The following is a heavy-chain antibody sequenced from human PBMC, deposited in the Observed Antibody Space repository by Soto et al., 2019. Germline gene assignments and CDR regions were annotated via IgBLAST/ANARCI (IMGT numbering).Heavy chain of an antibody. CDR3: ARRRTTYSIGP. Sequence: PGGSLRLSCAASGFTFSSYGMHWVRQAPGKGLEWVAVIWYDGSNKYYADSVKGRFTISRDNSKNTLYLQMNSLRAEDTAVYYCARRRTTYSIGPWGQGTLVTVSS. J-gene: IGHJ5*02. CDR2: IWYDGSNK. V-gene: IGHV3-33*01. D-gene: IGHD4-17*01. CDR1: GFTFSSYG.